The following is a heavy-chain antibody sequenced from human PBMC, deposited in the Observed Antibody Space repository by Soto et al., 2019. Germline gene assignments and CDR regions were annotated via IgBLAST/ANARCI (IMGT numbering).Heavy chain of an antibody. CDR2: IITIFGTA. Sequence: VAAVKFSCKASGGTLSSYAISWVRQAPGQGLEWMGWIITIFGTANYEQKFQGRVTITADESTSTAYMELSSLRSEDTAVYYCASRPYDYDSSGPPFNWGQGTLVTVSS. CDR3: ASRPYDYDSSGPPFN. J-gene: IGHJ4*02. V-gene: IGHV1-69*13. D-gene: IGHD3-22*01. CDR1: GGTLSSYA.